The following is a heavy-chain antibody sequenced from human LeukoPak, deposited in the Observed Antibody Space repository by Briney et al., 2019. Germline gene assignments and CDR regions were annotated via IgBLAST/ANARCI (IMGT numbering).Heavy chain of an antibody. CDR2: INSDGSST. J-gene: IGHJ4*02. CDR3: AKGRSIAVAATSSDY. D-gene: IGHD6-19*01. Sequence: QPGGSLRLSCAASGFTFSSYWMHWVRQAPGKGLVWVSRINSDGSSTSYADSVKGRFTISRDNSKNTLYLQMNSLRAEDTAVYYCAKGRSIAVAATSSDYWGQGTLVTVSS. V-gene: IGHV3-74*01. CDR1: GFTFSSYW.